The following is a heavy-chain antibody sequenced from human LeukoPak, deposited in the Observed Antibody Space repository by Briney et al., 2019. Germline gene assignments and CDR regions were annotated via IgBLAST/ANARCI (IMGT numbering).Heavy chain of an antibody. J-gene: IGHJ4*02. Sequence: GGSLRLSCAASGFTVSSNYMSWVRQAPGKGLEWVANIKQDGSEKYYVDSVKGRFTISRDNAKNSLYLQMNSLRAEDTAVYYCARDLRLRYYDSSGWNYWGQGTLVTVSS. D-gene: IGHD3-22*01. CDR1: GFTVSSNY. CDR3: ARDLRLRYYDSSGWNY. V-gene: IGHV3-7*01. CDR2: IKQDGSEK.